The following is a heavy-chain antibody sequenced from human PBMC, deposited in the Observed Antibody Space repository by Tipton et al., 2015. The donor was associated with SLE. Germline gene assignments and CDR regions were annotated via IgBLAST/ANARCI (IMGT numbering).Heavy chain of an antibody. CDR3: AKETYYYDSSGYYRGYFQH. V-gene: IGHV3-48*03. CDR1: GFTFSSYE. J-gene: IGHJ1*01. Sequence: SLRLSCAASGFTFSSYEMNWVRQAPGKGLEWVSYISSSGTTIYYADSVKGRFTISRDNAKNSLYLQMNSLRAEDTAVYYCAKETYYYDSSGYYRGYFQHWGQGTLVTVSS. CDR2: ISSSGTTI. D-gene: IGHD3-22*01.